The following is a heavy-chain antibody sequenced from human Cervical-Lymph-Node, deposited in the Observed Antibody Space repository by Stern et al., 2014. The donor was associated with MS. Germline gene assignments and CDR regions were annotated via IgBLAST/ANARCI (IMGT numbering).Heavy chain of an antibody. J-gene: IGHJ6*02. D-gene: IGHD6-19*01. Sequence: QVQLVESGAEVKKPGSSVKVSCKASGGTFSSYAISWVRQAPGQGLEWMGGIIPIFGTANYAQKFQGRVTITADESTSTAYMELSSLRSEDTAVYYCAANIKYSSGWYVYYYGMDVWGQGTTVTVSS. CDR3: AANIKYSSGWYVYYYGMDV. V-gene: IGHV1-69*01. CDR2: IIPIFGTA. CDR1: GGTFSSYA.